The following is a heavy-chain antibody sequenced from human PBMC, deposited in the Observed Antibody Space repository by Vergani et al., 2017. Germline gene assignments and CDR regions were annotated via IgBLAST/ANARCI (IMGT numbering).Heavy chain of an antibody. CDR3: ATKSCGTPGCQIGYFRE. CDR2: IGKDGINT. J-gene: IGHJ1*01. V-gene: IGHV3-30*02. Sequence: QVQLVESAGGVVQPGGSLRLSCAASGFTFSNSGMHWIRQAPGKGLEWLAYIGKDGINTRYRDAVKGRFTVSRDNSKDILYLQMDSLRSEDTAVYYCATKSCGTPGCQIGYFREWGQGTLVTVSS. D-gene: IGHD1-1*01. CDR1: GFTFSNSG.